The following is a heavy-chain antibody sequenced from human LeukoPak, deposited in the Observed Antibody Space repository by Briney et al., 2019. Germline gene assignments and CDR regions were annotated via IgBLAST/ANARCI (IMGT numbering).Heavy chain of an antibody. CDR1: GSTFTGYY. Sequence: ASVKVSCKASGSTFTGYYMPWVRHASGQGLEWMGWINPNSGGTTYAQKLQGRVTMTRDTSISTAYMELSRLRSVYIFVFKQKTAYEFLTGYYAYWGQGTLVTVSS. D-gene: IGHD3-9*01. J-gene: IGHJ4*02. CDR2: INPNSGGT. V-gene: IGHV1-2*02. CDR3: KTAYEFLTGYYAY.